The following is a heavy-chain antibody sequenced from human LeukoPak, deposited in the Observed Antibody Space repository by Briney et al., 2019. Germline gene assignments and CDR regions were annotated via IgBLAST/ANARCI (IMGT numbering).Heavy chain of an antibody. Sequence: GASVKVSCRASGGTFSSYAISWVRQAPGQGLEWMGGIIPIFGTANYAQKFQGRVTITADKSTGTAYMELSSLRSEDTAVYYCARGRWDILVWKGFDPWGQGTLVTVSS. CDR1: GGTFSSYA. CDR3: ARGRWDILVWKGFDP. V-gene: IGHV1-69*06. CDR2: IIPIFGTA. J-gene: IGHJ5*02. D-gene: IGHD3-9*01.